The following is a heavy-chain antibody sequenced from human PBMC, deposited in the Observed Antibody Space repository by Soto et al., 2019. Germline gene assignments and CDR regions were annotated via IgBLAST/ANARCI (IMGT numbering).Heavy chain of an antibody. Sequence: QVQLQESGPGLVKPSQTLSLTCTVSGGSISSGGYYWSWIRQHPGKGLEWIGYIYYSGSTYYNPSLKSLVTISVDTSKTQFSLKLSSVTAADTAVYYCARDSPLGYCSGGSCLPPWTRSAFDIWGQGTMVTVSS. J-gene: IGHJ3*02. CDR1: GGSISSGGYY. CDR3: ARDSPLGYCSGGSCLPPWTRSAFDI. D-gene: IGHD2-15*01. CDR2: IYYSGST. V-gene: IGHV4-31*01.